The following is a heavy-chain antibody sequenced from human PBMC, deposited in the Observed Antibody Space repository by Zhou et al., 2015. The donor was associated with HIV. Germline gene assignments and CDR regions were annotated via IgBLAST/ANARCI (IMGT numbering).Heavy chain of an antibody. J-gene: IGHJ6*03. V-gene: IGHV1-69*01. D-gene: IGHD2-2*01. Sequence: QVQLVQSGAEVKKPGSSVKVSCKASGGTFSSYAISWVRQAPGQGLEWMGGIIPIFGTANYAQKFQGRVTITADESTSTAYMELSSLRSEDTAVYYCARGPRDPKDIVVVPASLHMDVWGKGTTVTVSS. CDR1: GGTFSSYA. CDR2: IIPIFGTA. CDR3: ARGPRDPKDIVVVPASLHMDV.